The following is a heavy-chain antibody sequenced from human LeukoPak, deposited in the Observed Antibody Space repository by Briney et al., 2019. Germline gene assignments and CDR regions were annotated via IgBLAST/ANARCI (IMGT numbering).Heavy chain of an antibody. J-gene: IGHJ6*02. D-gene: IGHD3-10*01. CDR1: GFTVSSNY. CDR2: IYSGGST. CDR3: ARDSSYGSGSYYPYNYGMDV. V-gene: IGHV3-53*01. Sequence: PGGSLRLSCAASGFTVSSNYMSWVRQAPGKGLEWVSVIYSGGSTYYADSVKGRFTISRDNAKNSLYLQMNSLRAEDTAVYYCARDSSYGSGSYYPYNYGMDVWGQGTTVTVSS.